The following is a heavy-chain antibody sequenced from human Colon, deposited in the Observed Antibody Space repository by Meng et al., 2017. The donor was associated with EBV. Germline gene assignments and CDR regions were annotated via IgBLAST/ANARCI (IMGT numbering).Heavy chain of an antibody. Sequence: QVRLQESGPGLVKPSEPLPLTCTVSGGSISISSYYWGWIRQPPGKGLEWIGSIYYNGSTYYNPSLKSRVTISVDTSKNQFSLKLNSVTAADTAVYYCARRRYYYGSGSYHSYYFDYWGQGALVTVSS. V-gene: IGHV4-39*01. J-gene: IGHJ4*02. CDR3: ARRRYYYGSGSYHSYYFDY. CDR2: IYYNGST. CDR1: GGSISISSYY. D-gene: IGHD3-10*01.